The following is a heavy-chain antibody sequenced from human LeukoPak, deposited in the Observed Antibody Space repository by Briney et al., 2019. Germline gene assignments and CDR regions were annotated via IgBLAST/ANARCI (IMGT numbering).Heavy chain of an antibody. Sequence: ASVKVSCKASKYTFTDYYMHWVRQAPGQGLEWMGWINPNSGGTNYAQKFQGRVTMTRDTSISTAYMELSRLRSDDTAFYYCARGVTVTTIPYYYYYMDVWGKGTTVTVSS. CDR2: INPNSGGT. D-gene: IGHD4-17*01. V-gene: IGHV1-2*02. CDR3: ARGVTVTTIPYYYYYMDV. J-gene: IGHJ6*03. CDR1: KYTFTDYY.